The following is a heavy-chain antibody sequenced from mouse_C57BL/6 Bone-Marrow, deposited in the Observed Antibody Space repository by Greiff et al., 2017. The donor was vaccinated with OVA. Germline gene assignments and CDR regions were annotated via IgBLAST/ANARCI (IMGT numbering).Heavy chain of an antibody. CDR1: GFTFSSYA. CDR3: ARGWALFAY. Sequence: EVKLVESGGGLVKPGGSLKLSCAASGFTFSSYAMSWVRQTPEKRLEWVATISDGGSYTYYPDNVTGRFTISRENAKDNLYLQMSHLKSEDAAMYYCARGWALFAYWGQGTLVTVSA. V-gene: IGHV5-4*03. CDR2: ISDGGSYT. J-gene: IGHJ3*01. D-gene: IGHD3-1*01.